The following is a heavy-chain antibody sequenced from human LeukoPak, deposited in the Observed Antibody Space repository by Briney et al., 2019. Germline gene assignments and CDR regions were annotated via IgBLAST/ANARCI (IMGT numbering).Heavy chain of an antibody. Sequence: GGSLRLSCAASGFTFNTYSMNWVRQAPGKGLEWVSSISSSSSYIYYADSVKGRFTISRDNAKNSLYLKMNSLRAEDTAVYYCARDLGRSGYYTIDAFDIWGQGTMVTVSS. CDR3: ARDLGRSGYYTIDAFDI. CDR1: GFTFNTYS. D-gene: IGHD3-22*01. J-gene: IGHJ3*02. V-gene: IGHV3-21*01. CDR2: ISSSSSYI.